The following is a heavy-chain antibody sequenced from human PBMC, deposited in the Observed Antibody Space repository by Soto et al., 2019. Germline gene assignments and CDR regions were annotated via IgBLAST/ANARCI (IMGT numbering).Heavy chain of an antibody. CDR2: ISAYNGNT. CDR3: ARDAGYYYGSGSYYTYYGMDV. J-gene: IGHJ6*02. Sequence: QVQLVQSGAEVKKPGASVKVSCKASGYTFTSYGISWVRQAPGQGLEWMGWISAYNGNTNYAQKLKGRVTMTTDTSTSTAYMELRSLRSDDTAVYYCARDAGYYYGSGSYYTYYGMDVWGQGTTVTVSS. D-gene: IGHD3-10*01. CDR1: GYTFTSYG. V-gene: IGHV1-18*01.